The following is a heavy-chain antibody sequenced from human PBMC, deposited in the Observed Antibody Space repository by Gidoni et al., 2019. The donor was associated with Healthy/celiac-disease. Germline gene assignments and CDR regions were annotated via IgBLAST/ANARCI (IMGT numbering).Heavy chain of an antibody. V-gene: IGHV3-43*01. J-gene: IGHJ4*02. CDR3: AKDTMSQGFDY. CDR1: GFTFDDYT. CDR2: ISWDGGST. Sequence: EVQLVESGGVVVQPGGSLRLSCAASGFTFDDYTMHWVRQAPGKGLEWVSLISWDGGSTYYADSVKGRFTISRDNSKISLYLQMNSLRTEDTALYYCAKDTMSQGFDYWGQGTLVTVSS.